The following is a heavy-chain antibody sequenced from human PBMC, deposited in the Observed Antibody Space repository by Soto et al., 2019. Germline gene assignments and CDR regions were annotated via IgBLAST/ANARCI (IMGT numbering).Heavy chain of an antibody. V-gene: IGHV1-46*03. CDR2: INPSGGST. Sequence: ASVKVSCKASGYAFTSYYMHWVRQAPGQGLEWMGIINPSGGSTSYAQKFQGRVTMTRDTSTSTVYMELSSLRSEDTAVYYCARSLTGYQPFDYWGQGTLVTLS. CDR3: ARSLTGYQPFDY. D-gene: IGHD3-9*01. J-gene: IGHJ4*02. CDR1: GYAFTSYY.